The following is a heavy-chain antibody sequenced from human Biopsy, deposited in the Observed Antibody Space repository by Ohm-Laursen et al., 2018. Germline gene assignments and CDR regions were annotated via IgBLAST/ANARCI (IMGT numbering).Heavy chain of an antibody. CDR3: ARGMRSSGWPYFDS. Sequence: GTLSLTWTVSGDSVSSGSFYWTWIRQPPGQGLEYIGYIYDRGSTANYNPSLESRVTMSVDMPKNQFSLKLSSVTAADTAIYYCARGMRSSGWPYFDSWGQGTLATVSS. J-gene: IGHJ4*02. CDR2: IYDRGSTA. D-gene: IGHD6-19*01. V-gene: IGHV4-61*01. CDR1: GDSVSSGSFY.